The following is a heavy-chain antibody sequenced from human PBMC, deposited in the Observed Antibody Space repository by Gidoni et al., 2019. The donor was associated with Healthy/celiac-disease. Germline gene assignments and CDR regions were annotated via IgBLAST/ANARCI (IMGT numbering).Heavy chain of an antibody. CDR3: AKDLGAVAGTISVGWFDP. J-gene: IGHJ5*02. Sequence: EVQPLESGGGLVQPGGSLRLPGPASGSPFSCYAMSRVRQAPGKGLEWVSAISGSGGSTYYADSVRGRFTISRDNSKNTLYLQMNSLRAEDTAVYYCAKDLGAVAGTISVGWFDPWGQGTLVTVSS. D-gene: IGHD6-19*01. CDR2: ISGSGGST. V-gene: IGHV3-23*01. CDR1: GSPFSCYA.